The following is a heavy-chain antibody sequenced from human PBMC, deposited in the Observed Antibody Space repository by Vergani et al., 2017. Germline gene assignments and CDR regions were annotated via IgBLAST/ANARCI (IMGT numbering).Heavy chain of an antibody. Sequence: EVQLVESGGGLVQPGGSLRLSCAASGFTFSSYAMSWVRQAPGKGLEWVSAISGSGGSTYSPDSVKGRFTISRDNSKNTLYLQMNSLRAEDPAVNYCAKRAYGSGSSDYWGQGTLVTVSS. J-gene: IGHJ4*02. CDR2: ISGSGGST. D-gene: IGHD3-10*01. CDR1: GFTFSSYA. CDR3: AKRAYGSGSSDY. V-gene: IGHV3-23*04.